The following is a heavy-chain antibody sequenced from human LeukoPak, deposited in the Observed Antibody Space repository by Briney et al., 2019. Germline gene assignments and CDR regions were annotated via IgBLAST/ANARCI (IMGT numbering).Heavy chain of an antibody. Sequence: SETLSLTCTVSGGSISSSSYSWGWIRQPPGKGLEWIGTIYYSGSTNYNPSLKSRVTISVDKSKNQFSLKLSSVTAADTAVYYCAKGVYYYGSGSPFDYWGQGTLVTVSS. V-gene: IGHV4-39*07. CDR1: GGSISSSSYS. CDR3: AKGVYYYGSGSPFDY. D-gene: IGHD3-10*01. J-gene: IGHJ4*02. CDR2: IYYSGST.